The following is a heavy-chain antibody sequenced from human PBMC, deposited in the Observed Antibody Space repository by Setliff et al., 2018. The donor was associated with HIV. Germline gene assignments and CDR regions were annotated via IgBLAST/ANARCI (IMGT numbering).Heavy chain of an antibody. V-gene: IGHV4-34*01. J-gene: IGHJ4*02. D-gene: IGHD3-22*01. CDR3: ARGTVITYFYDSSGSFDY. CDR1: GESFSGYY. CDR2: VNHSGNT. Sequence: ETLSLTCAVYGESFSGYYWTWIRQPPGKGLEWIGEVNHSGNTNYNPSLKSRVTISADTSKNQFSLKLTSVTAADTAVYYCARGTVITYFYDSSGSFDYWGQGTLVTVSS.